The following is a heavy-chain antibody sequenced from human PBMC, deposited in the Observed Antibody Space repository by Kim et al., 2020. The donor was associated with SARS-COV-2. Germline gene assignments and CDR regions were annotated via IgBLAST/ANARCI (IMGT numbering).Heavy chain of an antibody. J-gene: IGHJ4*01. D-gene: IGHD6-19*01. Sequence: SETLSLTCAVYGGSFSGYYWSWIRQPPGKGLEWIGEINHSGSTNYNPSLKSRVTISVDTSKNQFSLKLSSVTAADTAVYYCARVVGVLAVAGGPFDYWG. CDR3: ARVVGVLAVAGGPFDY. CDR1: GGSFSGYY. CDR2: INHSGST. V-gene: IGHV4-34*01.